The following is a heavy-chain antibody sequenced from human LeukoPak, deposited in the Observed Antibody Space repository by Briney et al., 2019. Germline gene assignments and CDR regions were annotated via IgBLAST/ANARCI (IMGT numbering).Heavy chain of an antibody. CDR2: INSFGTNT. D-gene: IGHD5-24*01. CDR1: GFTLSGYW. J-gene: IGHJ3*02. V-gene: IGHV3-74*03. Sequence: GGSLRLSCAASGFTLSGYWMHWVRQVPGKGLEWVSRINSFGTNTTYADSVRGRLTTSRDNAKDTVFLQMNSLRPDDTAVYYCTRDYGMAGSTNAFDIWGQGTMVTVSS. CDR3: TRDYGMAGSTNAFDI.